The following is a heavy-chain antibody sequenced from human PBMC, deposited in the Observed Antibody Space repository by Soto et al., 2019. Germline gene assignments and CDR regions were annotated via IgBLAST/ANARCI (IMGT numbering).Heavy chain of an antibody. V-gene: IGHV1-2*04. Sequence: ASVKVSCKASGYTFTGYYMHWVRQAPGQGLEWMGWINPNSGGTNYAQKFQGWVTMTRDTSISTAYMELSRLRSDDTAVYYCARSTPEAYYDSSGLDYWGQGTLVTVSS. D-gene: IGHD3-22*01. CDR1: GYTFTGYY. CDR3: ARSTPEAYYDSSGLDY. J-gene: IGHJ4*02. CDR2: INPNSGGT.